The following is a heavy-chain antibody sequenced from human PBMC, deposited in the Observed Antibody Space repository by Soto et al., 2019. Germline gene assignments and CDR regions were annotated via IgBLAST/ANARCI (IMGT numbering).Heavy chain of an antibody. CDR3: AKAAELLWFGTTEFDY. CDR2: ISSNGGST. D-gene: IGHD3-10*01. V-gene: IGHV3-64*04. CDR1: GFTFSSYA. J-gene: IGHJ4*02. Sequence: GGSLRLSCSASGFTFSSYAMHWVRQAPGKGLEYVSAISSNGGSTYYADSVKGRFTISRDNSKNTLYLQTNSLRAEDTVVYYCAKAAELLWFGTTEFDYWGQGTLVTVSS.